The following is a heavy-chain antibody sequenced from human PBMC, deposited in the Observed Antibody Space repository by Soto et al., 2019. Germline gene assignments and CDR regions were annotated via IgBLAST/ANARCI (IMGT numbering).Heavy chain of an antibody. Sequence: ASVKVSCKASGYTFTSYAMHWVRQAPGQRLEWMGWINAGNGNTKYSQKFQGRVTITRDTSASTAYMELSSLRSEDTAVYYCARDRKLWFGELTTRNFDYWGQGTLVTVSS. V-gene: IGHV1-3*01. CDR3: ARDRKLWFGELTTRNFDY. CDR2: INAGNGNT. J-gene: IGHJ4*02. D-gene: IGHD3-10*01. CDR1: GYTFTSYA.